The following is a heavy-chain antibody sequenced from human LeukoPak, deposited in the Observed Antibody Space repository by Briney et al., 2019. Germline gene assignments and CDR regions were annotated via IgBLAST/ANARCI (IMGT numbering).Heavy chain of an antibody. CDR3: ARDSGVGFDI. Sequence: PSETLSLTCTVSGGSISSYYWNWIRQPPGKGLEWIGYIYDSGSTNYNPSLKSRVTISVDTSKNQFSLELSSVTAADTAVYYCARDSGVGFDIWGQGTMVTVSS. CDR1: GGSISSYY. CDR2: IYDSGST. J-gene: IGHJ3*02. D-gene: IGHD3-10*01. V-gene: IGHV4-59*01.